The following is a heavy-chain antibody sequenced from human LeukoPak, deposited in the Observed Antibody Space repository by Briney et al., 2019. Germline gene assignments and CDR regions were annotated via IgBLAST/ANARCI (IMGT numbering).Heavy chain of an antibody. CDR2: IKQDGSEK. D-gene: IGHD3-3*01. CDR1: GFTFSSYW. Sequence: GGSLRLSCAASGFTFSSYWMSWVRQAPGKGLEWVANIKQDGSEKYYVDSVKGRFTISRGNAKNSLYLQMNSLRAEDTAVYYCARDRPSAYYDFWSGSVFYWGQGTLVTVSS. V-gene: IGHV3-7*01. CDR3: ARDRPSAYYDFWSGSVFY. J-gene: IGHJ4*02.